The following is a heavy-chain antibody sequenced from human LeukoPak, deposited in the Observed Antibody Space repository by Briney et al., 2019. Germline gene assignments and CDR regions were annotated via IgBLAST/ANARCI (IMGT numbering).Heavy chain of an antibody. CDR2: IHDSGST. D-gene: IGHD6-13*01. J-gene: IGHJ4*02. CDR1: GASISSGDYH. Sequence: PSQTLSLTCTVSGASISSGDYHWNWIRQPPGKGLEWIGFIHDSGSTYYNPSLKSRVTISVDRSKNQFSLKLSSVTAADTAVYYCARAIAAAGTIPYWGQGTLVTISS. V-gene: IGHV4-30-4*01. CDR3: ARAIAAAGTIPY.